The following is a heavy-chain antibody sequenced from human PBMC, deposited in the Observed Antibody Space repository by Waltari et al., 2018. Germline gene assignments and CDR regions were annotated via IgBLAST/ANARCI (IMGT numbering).Heavy chain of an antibody. CDR1: GFTFSSYW. CDR2: IKQDGSEK. Sequence: EVQLVESGGGLVQPGGSLRLSCAASGFTFSSYWMSWVRQAPGKGLEWVANIKQDGSEKYYGDSVKGRFTISRDNAKNSLYLQMNSLRAEDTAVYYCARDQYYDSSGYYSNDAFDIWGQGTMVTVSS. D-gene: IGHD3-22*01. V-gene: IGHV3-7*01. J-gene: IGHJ3*02. CDR3: ARDQYYDSSGYYSNDAFDI.